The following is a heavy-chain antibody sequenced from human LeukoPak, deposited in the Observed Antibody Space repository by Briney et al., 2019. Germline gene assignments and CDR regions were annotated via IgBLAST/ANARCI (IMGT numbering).Heavy chain of an antibody. CDR1: GFAFSDYY. CDR2: ISSGSSYI. J-gene: IGHJ4*02. D-gene: IGHD1-26*01. V-gene: IGHV3-11*06. CDR3: ASGRTPSY. Sequence: GGSLRLSCVASGFAFSDYYMSWIRQAPGKGLEWVSYISSGSSYINYADSVKGRFTISRDNAKNSLYLEMNSLRAEDTAVYHCASGRTPSYWGQGTLVTVSS.